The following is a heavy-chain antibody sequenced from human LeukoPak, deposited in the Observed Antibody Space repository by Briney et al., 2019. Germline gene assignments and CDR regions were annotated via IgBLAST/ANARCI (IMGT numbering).Heavy chain of an antibody. Sequence: PGGSLRLSCAASGFTFSNAWMSWVRQAPGKGLEWVSRVRSETDGGTTDYAAPVQSRFTISRDDSKNTLYLQMNSLETDDTAVYYCTTLSYAAAPTWGQGTLVTVSS. J-gene: IGHJ5*02. D-gene: IGHD2-2*01. CDR1: GFTFSNAW. CDR3: TTLSYAAAPT. CDR2: VRSETDGGTT. V-gene: IGHV3-15*01.